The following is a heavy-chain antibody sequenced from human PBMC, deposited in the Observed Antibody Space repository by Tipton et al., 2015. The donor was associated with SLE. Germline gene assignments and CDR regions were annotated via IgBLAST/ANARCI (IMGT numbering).Heavy chain of an antibody. CDR1: GFNFDDYA. D-gene: IGHD3-9*01. J-gene: IGHJ6*03. Sequence: SLRLSCAASGFNFDDYAMHWVRQGPGKDLEWVSGISWDSGSLDYADSVKGRFTISRDNAKNSLYLQMNSLRPEDTALYYCAKAPFEKGPYYYYYYMDVWGRGTTVTVSS. CDR2: ISWDSGSL. CDR3: AKAPFEKGPYYYYYYMDV. V-gene: IGHV3-9*01.